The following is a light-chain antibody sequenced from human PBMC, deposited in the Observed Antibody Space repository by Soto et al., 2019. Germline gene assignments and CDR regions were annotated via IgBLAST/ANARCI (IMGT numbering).Light chain of an antibody. Sequence: QSVLTQPASVSGSPGQSITISCTGTSSDVGGYNYVSWYQQHPGKAPKLLIYEVSNRPSGVSNRFSGSKSGNTAYLTISGLQAEDEADYYCNSYTDNSPYVFGTGTKLTVL. V-gene: IGLV2-14*01. CDR3: NSYTDNSPYV. CDR1: SSDVGGYNY. J-gene: IGLJ1*01. CDR2: EVS.